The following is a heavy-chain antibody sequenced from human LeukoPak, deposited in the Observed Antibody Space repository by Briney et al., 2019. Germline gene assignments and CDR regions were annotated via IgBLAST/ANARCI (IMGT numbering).Heavy chain of an antibody. CDR1: GGSISGSNW. J-gene: IGHJ5*02. Sequence: SETLSLTCAVSGGSISGSNWWSWVRQPPGKGLEWIGEIYHSGSTNYNPSLKSRVTISVDKSKNQFSLKLSSVTAADTAVYYCARDIAPRYYYGSGTFDPWGQGTLVTVSS. D-gene: IGHD3-10*01. V-gene: IGHV4-4*02. CDR2: IYHSGST. CDR3: ARDIAPRYYYGSGTFDP.